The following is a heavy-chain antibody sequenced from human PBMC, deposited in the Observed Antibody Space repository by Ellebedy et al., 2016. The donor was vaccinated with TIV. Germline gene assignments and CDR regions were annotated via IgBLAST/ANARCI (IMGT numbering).Heavy chain of an antibody. CDR2: FGVSGDSP. CDR3: ARGKSGTYIHHAFDY. J-gene: IGHJ4*02. V-gene: IGHV3-23*01. CDR1: GFSFSNYA. D-gene: IGHD1-14*01. Sequence: PGGSLRLSCAASGFSFSNYAMSWVRQAPGKGLEWVSGFGVSGDSPYYADSVKGRFTISRDNSYNTLYLQMSSLRAEDTAIYYCARGKSGTYIHHAFDYWGQGTLITVSS.